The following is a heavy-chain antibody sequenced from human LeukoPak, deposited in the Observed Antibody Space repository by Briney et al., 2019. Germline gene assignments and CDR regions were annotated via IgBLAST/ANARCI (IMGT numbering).Heavy chain of an antibody. CDR2: IYYSGST. CDR1: GGSISSGGYY. D-gene: IGHD2-15*01. Sequence: SETLSLTCTVSGGSISSGGYYWSWIRQPPGKGLEWIGYIYYSGSTYYNPSLKSRVTISVDTSKNQFSLKLSSVTAADTAVYYCARVRDGGYVNYWGQGTLVTVSS. J-gene: IGHJ4*02. V-gene: IGHV4-30-4*08. CDR3: ARVRDGGYVNY.